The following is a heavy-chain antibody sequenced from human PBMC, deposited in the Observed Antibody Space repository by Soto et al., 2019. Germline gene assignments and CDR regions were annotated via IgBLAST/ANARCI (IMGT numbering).Heavy chain of an antibody. CDR1: GYTFTGYG. Sequence: ASVTVSCKASGYTFTGYGISWVRQAPGQGLEWMGWISAYNGNTNYAQKLQGRVTMTTDTSTSTAYMELRSLRSDDTAVYYCARVGLEYGDYSPWGQGTLVTVSS. J-gene: IGHJ5*02. CDR2: ISAYNGNT. V-gene: IGHV1-18*01. D-gene: IGHD4-17*01. CDR3: ARVGLEYGDYSP.